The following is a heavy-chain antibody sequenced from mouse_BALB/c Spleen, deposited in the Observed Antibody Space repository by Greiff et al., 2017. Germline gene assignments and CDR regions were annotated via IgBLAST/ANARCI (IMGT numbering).Heavy chain of an antibody. CDR3: TRSADDYDGSYAMDY. V-gene: IGHV1-59*01. J-gene: IGHJ4*01. CDR1: GYTFTSYW. D-gene: IGHD2-4*01. CDR2: IDPADSYT. Sequence: VQLQQPGAELVRPGASVKMSCKASGYTFTSYWMHWVKQRPGQGLEWIGVIDPADSYTSYNQKFKGKATLTADTSSSTAYMQLSSLTSEDSAVCYCTRSADDYDGSYAMDYWGEGTTVTVSS.